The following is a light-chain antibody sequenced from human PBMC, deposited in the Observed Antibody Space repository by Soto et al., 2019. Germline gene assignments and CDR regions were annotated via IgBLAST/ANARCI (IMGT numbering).Light chain of an antibody. Sequence: EIVLTQSPATLSLSPGASTTHSCRASQSVSSNLAWYQQKPGQAPRLLIYGASTRATGIPARFSGSGSGTEFTLTISSLQSEDFAVYYCQQYHNLPRTFGQGTKVDIK. CDR2: GAS. CDR1: QSVSSN. V-gene: IGKV3-15*01. J-gene: IGKJ1*01. CDR3: QQYHNLPRT.